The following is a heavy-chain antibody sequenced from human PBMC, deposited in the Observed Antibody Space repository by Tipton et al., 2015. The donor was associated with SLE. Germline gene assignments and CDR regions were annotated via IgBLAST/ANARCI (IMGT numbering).Heavy chain of an antibody. CDR2: ISSSDGRT. CDR1: GFTFSSYG. V-gene: IGHV3-23*01. D-gene: IGHD2-2*01. Sequence: SLRLSCAASGFTFSSYGMSWVRPAPGKGLEWVSGISSSDGRTYYADSVKGRFTISRDNSKNTLYLQMNSLRAEDTAVYYCAKGSCSSTSCPRGMDVWGQGTTVTVSS. J-gene: IGHJ6*02. CDR3: AKGSCSSTSCPRGMDV.